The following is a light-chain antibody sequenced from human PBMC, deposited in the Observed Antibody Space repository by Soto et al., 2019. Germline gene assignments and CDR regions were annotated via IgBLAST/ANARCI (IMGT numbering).Light chain of an antibody. CDR2: DAS. CDR3: QQYDNLPLI. Sequence: QMRRAASSLRAPVGARDTNTCQATQDIRKYLNWYQQKPGKAPKLLIYDASSLETGVPSRFSGSGSGTDFTFTISSLQPEDFATYYCQQYDNLPLIFGQGTRLEI. V-gene: IGKV1-33*01. CDR1: QDIRKY. J-gene: IGKJ5*01.